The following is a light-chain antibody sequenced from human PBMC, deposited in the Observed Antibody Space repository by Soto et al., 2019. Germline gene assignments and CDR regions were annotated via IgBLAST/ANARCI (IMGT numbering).Light chain of an antibody. CDR3: QQYQNWPPMYA. CDR2: GAS. J-gene: IGKJ2*01. Sequence: ENVLTQSPDTLSLSPGEGATLSCRASQTVSSNYLAWYQHRPGQAPKLIIHGASYTAPGIPDRFSGSGSGADFTLTISRLEPEDFAVYFCQQYQNWPPMYAFGQGTKLQIK. CDR1: QTVSSNY. V-gene: IGKV3-20*01.